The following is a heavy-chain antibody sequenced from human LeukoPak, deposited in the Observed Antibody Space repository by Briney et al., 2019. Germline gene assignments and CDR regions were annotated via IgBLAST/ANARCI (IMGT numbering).Heavy chain of an antibody. CDR2: IYHSGST. D-gene: IGHD2-21*01. V-gene: IGHV4-30-2*01. CDR3: ARKYCGGDCYYFDY. Sequence: SQTLSLTCTVSGGSISSGGYYWSWIRQPPGKGLEWIGYIYHSGSTYYNPSLKSRVTISVDRSKNQFSLKLSSVTAADTAVYYCARKYCGGDCYYFDYWGQGTLVTVSS. CDR1: GGSISSGGYY. J-gene: IGHJ4*02.